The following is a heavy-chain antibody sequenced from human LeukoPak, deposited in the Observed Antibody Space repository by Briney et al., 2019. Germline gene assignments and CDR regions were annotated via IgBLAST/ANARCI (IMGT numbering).Heavy chain of an antibody. Sequence: GESLKISCQGSGYSFTSYWIGWVRQMPGKGLEWMGIIYPGDSDTRYSPSFQGQVTISADKSISTAYLQWSSLKASDTAMYYCARLPRLGITGTHDAFDIWGQGTMVTVSS. CDR2: IYPGDSDT. D-gene: IGHD1-7*01. V-gene: IGHV5-51*01. CDR3: ARLPRLGITGTHDAFDI. J-gene: IGHJ3*02. CDR1: GYSFTSYW.